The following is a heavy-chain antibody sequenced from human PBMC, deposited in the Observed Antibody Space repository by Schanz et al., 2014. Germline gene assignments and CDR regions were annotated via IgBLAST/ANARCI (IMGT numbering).Heavy chain of an antibody. V-gene: IGHV3-21*04. CDR3: AKDAPYPFDL. Sequence: EVQLVESGGGLVQPGGSLRLSCSASGFTFSSYSMNWVRQAPGKGLEWVSSISSRSSHIYYADSVKGRFTVSRDNAKNTLYLQMNSLRAEDTAIYYCAKDAPYPFDLWGRGTLITVSS. CDR1: GFTFSSYS. J-gene: IGHJ2*01. CDR2: ISSRSSHI.